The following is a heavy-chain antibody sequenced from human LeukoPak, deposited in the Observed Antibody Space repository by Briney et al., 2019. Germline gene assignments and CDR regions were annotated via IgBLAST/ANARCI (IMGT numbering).Heavy chain of an antibody. D-gene: IGHD1-26*01. CDR3: ARNLVGATTGTGRYYFDY. Sequence: SETLSLTCTVSGGSISSYYWSWIRQPPGKGLEWIGYIYYSGSTNYNPSLKSRVTISVDTSKNQFSLKLSSVTAADTAVYYCARNLVGATTGTGRYYFDYWGQGTLVTVSS. CDR1: GGSISSYY. J-gene: IGHJ4*02. CDR2: IYYSGST. V-gene: IGHV4-59*12.